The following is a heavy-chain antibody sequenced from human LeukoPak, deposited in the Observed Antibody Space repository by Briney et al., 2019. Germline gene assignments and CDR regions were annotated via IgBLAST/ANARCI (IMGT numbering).Heavy chain of an antibody. CDR2: ISYDGSNK. Sequence: GGSLRLSCAASGFTFSSYAMHWVRQAPGKGLEWEAVISYDGSNKYYADSVKGRFTISRDNSKNTLYLQMNSLRAEDTAVYYCARNEWWGQGTLVTVSS. CDR1: GFTFSSYA. D-gene: IGHD3-3*01. V-gene: IGHV3-30-3*01. J-gene: IGHJ4*02. CDR3: ARNEW.